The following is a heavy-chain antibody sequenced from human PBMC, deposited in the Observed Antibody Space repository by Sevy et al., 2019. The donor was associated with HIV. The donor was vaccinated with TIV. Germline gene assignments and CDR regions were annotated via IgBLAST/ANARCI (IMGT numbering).Heavy chain of an antibody. CDR1: GYTLNELT. D-gene: IGHD1-26*01. J-gene: IGHJ6*03. CDR3: ATTHPIKIVGATRGYYYFMDV. V-gene: IGHV1-24*01. CDR2: FDPEDGET. Sequence: ASVKVSCKVSGYTLNELTMHWVRQAPGEGLEWMGCFDPEDGETIYAQKFQGRVTMTEDTSTDTAYMELSSLGSDDTTVYYCATTHPIKIVGATRGYYYFMDVWGKGSTVTVSS.